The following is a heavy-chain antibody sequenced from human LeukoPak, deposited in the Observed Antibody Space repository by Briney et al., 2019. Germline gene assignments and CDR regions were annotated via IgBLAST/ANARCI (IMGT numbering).Heavy chain of an antibody. CDR3: ARGDYYDSSGYYRRYGYFQH. Sequence: PSETLSLTCTVSGGSISSSSYYWGWIRQPPGKGLEWIGSIYYSGSTYYNPSLKSRVTISVDTSKNQFSLKLSSVTAADTAVYYCARGDYYDSSGYYRRYGYFQHWGQGTLVTVSS. CDR1: GGSISSSSYY. V-gene: IGHV4-39*07. CDR2: IYYSGST. D-gene: IGHD3-22*01. J-gene: IGHJ1*01.